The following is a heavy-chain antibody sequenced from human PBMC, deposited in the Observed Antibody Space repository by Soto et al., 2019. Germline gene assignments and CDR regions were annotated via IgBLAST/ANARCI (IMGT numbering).Heavy chain of an antibody. CDR2: INAGNGNT. CDR1: GYTFTSYA. J-gene: IGHJ4*02. V-gene: IGHV1-3*01. Sequence: QVQLVQSGAEVKKPGASVKVSCKASGYTFTSYAMHWVRQAPGQRLEWMAWINAGNGNTKYSQKFQGRVTITRDTSASTAYMELSSLRSEDTAVYYCARASIWFVTDYWRQGTLVTVSS. D-gene: IGHD6-13*01. CDR3: ARASIWFVTDY.